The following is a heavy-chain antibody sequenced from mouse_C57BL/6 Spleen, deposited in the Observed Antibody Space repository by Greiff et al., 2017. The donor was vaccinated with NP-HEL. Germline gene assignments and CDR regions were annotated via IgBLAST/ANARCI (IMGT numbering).Heavy chain of an antibody. V-gene: IGHV1-78*01. CDR3: ARRGYYDYDGFAY. CDR2: IYPRDGST. J-gene: IGHJ3*01. CDR1: GYTFTDHT. D-gene: IGHD2-4*01. Sequence: VKLVESDAELVKPGASVKISCKVSGYTFTDHTIHWMKQRPEQGLEWIGYIYPRDGSTKYNEKFKGKATLTADKSSSTAYMQLNSLTSEDSAVYFCARRGYYDYDGFAYWGQGTLVTVSA.